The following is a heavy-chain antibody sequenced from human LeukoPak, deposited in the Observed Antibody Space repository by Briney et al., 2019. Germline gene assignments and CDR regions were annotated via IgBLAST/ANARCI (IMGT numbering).Heavy chain of an antibody. J-gene: IGHJ6*02. D-gene: IGHD6-19*01. CDR2: ISSSGSTI. CDR1: GFTFSDYY. CDR3: ARVLDGQWLVRGYYYYYGMDV. V-gene: IGHV3-11*04. Sequence: PGGSLRLSCAASGFTFSDYYMSWIRQAPGKGLEWVSYISSSGSTIYYADSVKGRFTISRDNSKNTLYLQMNSLRAEDTAVYYCARVLDGQWLVRGYYYYYGMDVWGQGTTVTVSS.